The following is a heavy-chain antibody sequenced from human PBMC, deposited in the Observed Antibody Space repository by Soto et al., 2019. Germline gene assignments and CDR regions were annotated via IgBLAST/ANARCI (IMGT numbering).Heavy chain of an antibody. D-gene: IGHD3-22*01. V-gene: IGHV3-66*01. CDR3: ARVTTLAFDY. CDR2: MYSDGRT. Sequence: EVQLVESGGGLVQPGGSLRLSCAAPGLTVSTNYMSWVRQAPGKGLEWVSIMYSDGRTYHADSVKGRFTISRDNSKNMLYLQMNSLRAEDTAGYYCARVTTLAFDYWGQGTLVTVSS. CDR1: GLTVSTNY. J-gene: IGHJ4*02.